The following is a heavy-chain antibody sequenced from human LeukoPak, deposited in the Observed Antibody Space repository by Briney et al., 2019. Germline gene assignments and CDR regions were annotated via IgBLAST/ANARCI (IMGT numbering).Heavy chain of an antibody. CDR2: IYSGGST. V-gene: IGHV3-53*01. J-gene: IGHJ3*02. CDR1: GFTVSSNY. CDR3: AREGQPHDAFDI. Sequence: SGGSLRLSCAASGFTVSSNYMSWVRQAPGKGLGWVSVIYSGGSTYYADSVKGRFTISRDNSKNTLYLQMNSLRAEDTAVYYCAREGQPHDAFDIWGQGTMVTVSS. D-gene: IGHD5-18*01.